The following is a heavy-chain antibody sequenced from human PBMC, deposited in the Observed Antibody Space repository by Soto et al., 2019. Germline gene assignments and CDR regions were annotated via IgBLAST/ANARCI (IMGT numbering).Heavy chain of an antibody. CDR2: ISAYNGNT. J-gene: IGHJ6*04. CDR3: ARQSMEVFPYGVPVAYVIYV. Sequence: AEVKLACKAAGYTFTKYGISWVRQAPGQGLEWMGWISAYNGNTNYAPKFQGRVTMTTDTSTSTGYMELRSLRSDDTAVDYCARQSMEVFPYGVPVAYVIYVWGKASKVT. V-gene: IGHV1-18*04. D-gene: IGHD2-8*01. CDR1: GYTFTKYG.